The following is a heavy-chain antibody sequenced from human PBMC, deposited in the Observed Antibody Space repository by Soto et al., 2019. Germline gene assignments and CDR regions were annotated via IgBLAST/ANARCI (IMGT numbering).Heavy chain of an antibody. J-gene: IGHJ5*02. CDR1: GGTFSSYA. Sequence: GXSVEMSWKESGGTFSSYAISWVRQAPGQGLEWMGGIIPIFGTATYAQKFQGRVTITADKSTSTAYMELSSLRSEDTAVYYCARELAGSYYNWFDPWGQGTLVTVSS. CDR2: IIPIFGTA. D-gene: IGHD1-26*01. CDR3: ARELAGSYYNWFDP. V-gene: IGHV1-69*06.